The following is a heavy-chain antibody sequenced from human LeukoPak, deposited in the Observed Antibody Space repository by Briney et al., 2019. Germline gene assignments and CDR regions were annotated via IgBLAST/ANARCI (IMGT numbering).Heavy chain of an antibody. V-gene: IGHV1-69*01. Sequence: GASVKVSCKASGGTFSSYAISWVRQAPGQGLEWMGGIIPIFGTTNYAQKLQGRVTITADESTSTAYMELSSLRSEDTAVYYCVSRTYTYDSSGYYRRNYYFDYWGQGTLVTVSS. CDR1: GGTFSSYA. D-gene: IGHD3-22*01. CDR2: IIPIFGTT. CDR3: VSRTYTYDSSGYYRRNYYFDY. J-gene: IGHJ4*02.